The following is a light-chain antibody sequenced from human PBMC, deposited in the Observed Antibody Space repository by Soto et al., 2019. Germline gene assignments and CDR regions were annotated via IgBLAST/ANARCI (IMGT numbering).Light chain of an antibody. J-gene: IGLJ1*01. CDR3: SSYTSSSTLSTYV. Sequence: QSALTQPASVSGSPGQSITISCTGTSSDVGGYNYVSWYQYHPGKAPKLMIYDVSNRPSGVSNRFSGSKSGNTASLIISGLQAEDEADYYCSSYTSSSTLSTYVFGTGTKLTVL. V-gene: IGLV2-14*03. CDR2: DVS. CDR1: SSDVGGYNY.